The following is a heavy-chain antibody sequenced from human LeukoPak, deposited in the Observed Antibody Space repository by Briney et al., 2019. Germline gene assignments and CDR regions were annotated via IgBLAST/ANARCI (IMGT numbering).Heavy chain of an antibody. D-gene: IGHD3-9*01. J-gene: IGHJ3*02. CDR2: ISGSGGST. Sequence: GGSLRLSCAASGFTFSSYSMNWVRRAPGKGLEGGSAISGSGGSTHYADSVKGRFTISRDNSQNPLYLQMNRLRAEDSAVYSCARPTGYLDAFDIWGQGTLVTVSS. CDR1: GFTFSSYS. V-gene: IGHV3-23*01. CDR3: ARPTGYLDAFDI.